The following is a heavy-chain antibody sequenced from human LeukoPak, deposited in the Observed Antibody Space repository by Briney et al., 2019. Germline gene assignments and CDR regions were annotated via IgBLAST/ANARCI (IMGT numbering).Heavy chain of an antibody. V-gene: IGHV4-59*01. CDR2: IYDSGST. D-gene: IGHD5-18*01. CDR1: GGSISSYY. Sequence: SETLSLTCTVSGGSISSYYWSWIRQPPGKGLEWIGYIYDSGSTNYNPSLKSRVTISVDTSKNQFSLELSSVTAADTAVYYCARDSRDTSFDYWGQGTLVTVSS. J-gene: IGHJ4*02. CDR3: ARDSRDTSFDY.